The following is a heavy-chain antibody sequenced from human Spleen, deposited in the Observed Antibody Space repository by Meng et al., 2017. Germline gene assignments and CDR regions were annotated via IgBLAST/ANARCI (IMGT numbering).Heavy chain of an antibody. CDR1: GFPPSRFA. Sequence: QWQLVQSWSELKNPVASVMFSGKPSGFPPSRFAMNWVRQAPGQGLQWMGWVNSVTGHPSYAQGFRGRFVLSLDTSASTTYLQINNLKPDDTAVYYCTRDGYLDCASTSCFDYWGQGTLVTVSS. CDR2: VNSVTGHP. CDR3: TRDGYLDCASTSCFDY. D-gene: IGHD2-2*01. V-gene: IGHV7-4-1*02. J-gene: IGHJ4*02.